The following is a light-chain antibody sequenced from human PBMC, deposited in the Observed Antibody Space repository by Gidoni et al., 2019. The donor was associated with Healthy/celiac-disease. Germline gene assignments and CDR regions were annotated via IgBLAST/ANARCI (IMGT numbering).Light chain of an antibody. J-gene: IGKJ1*01. CDR2: KAS. V-gene: IGKV1-5*03. CDR3: QQYNSYSRT. CDR1: QSISSW. Sequence: DIQMTQSPSTLSASVGDRVTITCRASQSISSWLAWYQQKPGKAPKLLIYKASSLESWVTSRFSGSGSGTEFTLTISSLQPDDFATYYCQQYNSYSRTFGQGTKVEIK.